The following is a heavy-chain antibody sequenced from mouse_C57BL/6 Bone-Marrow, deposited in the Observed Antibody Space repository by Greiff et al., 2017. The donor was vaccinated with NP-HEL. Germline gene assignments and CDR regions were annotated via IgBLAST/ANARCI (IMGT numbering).Heavy chain of an antibody. CDR2: IDPENGDT. V-gene: IGHV14-4*01. CDR1: GFNIKDDY. Sequence: EVQLQQSGAELVRPGASVKLSCTASGFNIKDDYMHWVKQRPEQGLEWIGWIDPENGDTEYASKLQGKATITADTSSNTAYLQLSSLTSEDTAVYYCTTGERNFDVWGTGTTVTVSS. CDR3: TTGERNFDV. J-gene: IGHJ1*03.